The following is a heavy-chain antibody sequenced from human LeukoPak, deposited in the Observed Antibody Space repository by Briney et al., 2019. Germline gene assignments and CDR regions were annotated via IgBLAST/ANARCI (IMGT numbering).Heavy chain of an antibody. J-gene: IGHJ4*02. CDR3: AKWPEGAMDYFDY. V-gene: IGHV3-23*01. D-gene: IGHD3-16*01. Sequence: GGSLRLSCAASGFIFSSYAMTWARQAPVKGLEWVSAISGDGTRTYYADSVKGRFTIPRDNSKNTLYLEMSSLRVEDTAIYYCAKWPEGAMDYFDYWGQGTLVTVSS. CDR1: GFIFSSYA. CDR2: ISGDGTRT.